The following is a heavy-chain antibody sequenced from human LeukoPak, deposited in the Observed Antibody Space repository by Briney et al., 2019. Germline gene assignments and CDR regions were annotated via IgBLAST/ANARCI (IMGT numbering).Heavy chain of an antibody. CDR1: EFSVGSNY. CDR3: ARGGSYLSAFDI. J-gene: IGHJ3*02. Sequence: GGSLRFSCAASEFSVGSNYMRWVRHAPGRGLEWVSIIFSGGSTFYADAVKSRFNNTRNNPKNTLNLQMNGLRAEDTAVYYCARGGSYLSAFDIWGQGTMVTVSS. V-gene: IGHV3-53*01. D-gene: IGHD1-26*01. CDR2: IFSGGST.